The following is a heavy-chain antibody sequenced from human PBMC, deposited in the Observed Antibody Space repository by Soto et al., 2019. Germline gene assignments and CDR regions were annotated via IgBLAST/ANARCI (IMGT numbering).Heavy chain of an antibody. J-gene: IGHJ5*02. CDR1: SISVTSGDSS. CDR2: NYHRGST. V-gene: IGHV4-30-2*01. CDR3: ARGPDR. Sequence: PSGTLSLTCAITSISVTSGDSSWRCIWQPPGEDLERIGHNYHRGSTYNNPSLKSRDTKKVERSKNQLTMKLSSVTAADTAVYYCARGPDRWGQG.